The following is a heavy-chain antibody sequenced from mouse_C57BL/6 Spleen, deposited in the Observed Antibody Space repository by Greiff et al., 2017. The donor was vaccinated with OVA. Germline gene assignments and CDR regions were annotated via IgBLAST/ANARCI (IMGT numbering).Heavy chain of an antibody. V-gene: IGHV1-80*01. CDR1: GYAFSSYW. J-gene: IGHJ4*01. Sequence: QVQLKESGAELVKPGASVKISCKASGYAFSSYWMNWVKQRPGKGLEWIGQIYPGDGDTNYNGKFKGKATLTADKSSSTAYMQLSSLTSEDSAVYFCARKGYSNYLGAMDYWGQGTSVTVSS. D-gene: IGHD2-5*01. CDR3: ARKGYSNYLGAMDY. CDR2: IYPGDGDT.